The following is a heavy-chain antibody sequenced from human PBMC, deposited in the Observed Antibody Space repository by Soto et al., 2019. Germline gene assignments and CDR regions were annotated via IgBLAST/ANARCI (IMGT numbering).Heavy chain of an antibody. J-gene: IGHJ5*02. D-gene: IGHD2-15*01. Sequence: SVKVSCQASGGTFSSYAISWVRQAPGQRLQWMGGIIPIFGTANYAQKFQGRVTLTADESTSTAYMELSSLRSEDTAVYYCARAPHCSGGSCYSEYDPWGQGTLVTVSS. CDR2: IIPIFGTA. V-gene: IGHV1-69*13. CDR3: ARAPHCSGGSCYSEYDP. CDR1: GGTFSSYA.